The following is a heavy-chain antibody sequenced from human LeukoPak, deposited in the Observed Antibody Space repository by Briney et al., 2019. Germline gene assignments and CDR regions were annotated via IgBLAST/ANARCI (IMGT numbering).Heavy chain of an antibody. V-gene: IGHV1-2*02. J-gene: IGHJ5*02. D-gene: IGHD2-21*01. CDR3: ARADRLDGAPYLIGP. CDR2: INPNSGGT. Sequence: GASLKVSCTASGYSFTEFDMNWVRQAPGQGLEWMGWINPNSGGTSSPQKFQGRVTMTRDTSITTFYMEVNWLTSDDTAIYFCARADRLDGAPYLIGPWGQGTLVTVSS. CDR1: GYSFTEFD.